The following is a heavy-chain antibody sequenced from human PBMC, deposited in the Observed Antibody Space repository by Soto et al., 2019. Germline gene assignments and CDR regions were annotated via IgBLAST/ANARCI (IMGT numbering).Heavy chain of an antibody. V-gene: IGHV3-15*01. CDR1: GNIFSKAW. J-gene: IGHJ4*02. Sequence: EVQLVESGGGLVKPGGSLRLSCAASGNIFSKAWMSWVRQAPGKGLEWVGRIRSNTDGGTTDYVASVKGRFTISRDDSKNTLFLQMNSLETEDTAVYYCTIDPQDYLWDSWGQGTLVTVSS. CDR3: TIDPQDYLWDS. CDR2: IRSNTDGGTT. D-gene: IGHD4-17*01.